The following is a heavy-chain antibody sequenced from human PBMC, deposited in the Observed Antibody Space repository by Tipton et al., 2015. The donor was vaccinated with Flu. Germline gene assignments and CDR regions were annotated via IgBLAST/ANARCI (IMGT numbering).Heavy chain of an antibody. V-gene: IGHV4-38-2*01. J-gene: IGHJ5*01. CDR3: ARRDYSNYVSEPKNWFDS. Sequence: TLSLTCSVPGDSVSSDYYWGWIRQPPGKGLEWIGNLHHSGNAYYNPSLKSRVILSVARSKNLFSLRLTSVTAADTAVYFCARRDYSNYVSEPKNWFDSWGQGTLVTVSS. D-gene: IGHD4-11*01. CDR1: GDSVSSDYY. CDR2: LHHSGNA.